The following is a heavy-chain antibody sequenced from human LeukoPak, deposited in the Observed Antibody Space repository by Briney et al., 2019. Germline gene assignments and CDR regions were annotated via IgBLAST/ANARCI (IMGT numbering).Heavy chain of an antibody. D-gene: IGHD3-3*01. CDR1: GFTFSSYS. V-gene: IGHV3-30*03. Sequence: PGGSLRLSCAVSGFTFSSYSMNWVRQAPGKGLEWVAVISFHGSDKYYADSVKGRFTISRDNSKNTLYLQMNSLRAEDTAVYYCATSGPYYDFWSGYFDYWGQGTLVTVSS. CDR2: ISFHGSDK. CDR3: ATSGPYYDFWSGYFDY. J-gene: IGHJ4*02.